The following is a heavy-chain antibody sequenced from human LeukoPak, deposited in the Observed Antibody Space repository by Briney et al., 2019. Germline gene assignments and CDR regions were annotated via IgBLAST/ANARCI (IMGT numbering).Heavy chain of an antibody. CDR3: ARDSITGTTADY. CDR2: ISAYNGNT. V-gene: IGHV1-18*01. CDR1: GYTFTSSG. D-gene: IGHD1-7*01. Sequence: ASVKVSCKASGYTFTSSGISWVRQAPGQGLEWMGWISAYNGNTNYAQKLQGRVTMTTDTFTSTAYMELRSLRSDDTAVYYCARDSITGTTADYWGQVTLVTVSS. J-gene: IGHJ4*02.